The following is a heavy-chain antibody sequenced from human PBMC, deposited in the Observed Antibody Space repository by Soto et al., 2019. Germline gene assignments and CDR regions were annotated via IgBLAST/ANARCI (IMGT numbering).Heavy chain of an antibody. CDR1: GGSISSNNYY. Sequence: PSETLSLTCTVSGGSISSNNYYWGWIRQPPGKGLEWIGNIYYSGNTYYNPSLKSRVTMSVDTSKNQFSLKLTSVTAADTAVYYCARWTPLVGAPFDPWGQGTLVTVSS. V-gene: IGHV4-39*01. D-gene: IGHD1-26*01. J-gene: IGHJ5*02. CDR3: ARWTPLVGAPFDP. CDR2: IYYSGNT.